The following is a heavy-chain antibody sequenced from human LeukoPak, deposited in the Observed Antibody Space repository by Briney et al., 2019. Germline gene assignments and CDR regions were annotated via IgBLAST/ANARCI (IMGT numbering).Heavy chain of an antibody. CDR2: INPNSGAT. J-gene: IGHJ6*03. CDR3: AREKRDYYDSSGYYRDYYDMDV. V-gene: IGHV1-2*02. CDR1: GYTFTGYY. D-gene: IGHD3-22*01. Sequence: ASVKVSCKASGYTFTGYYMHWVRQAPGQGLEWMGWINPNSGATNYAQKFQGRVTMTRDTSISTAYMELSRLRSDDTAVYHCAREKRDYYDSSGYYRDYYDMDVWGKGTMVTVSS.